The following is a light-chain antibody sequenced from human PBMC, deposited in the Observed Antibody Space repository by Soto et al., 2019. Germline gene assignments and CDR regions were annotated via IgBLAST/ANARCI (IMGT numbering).Light chain of an antibody. CDR3: AAWDDSLNGYV. Sequence: QSVLPQPPSESGTPGQIVTISCSGSSSNIGSNTVNWYQQLPGTAPKLLIYSNNQRPSGVPDRFSGSKSGTSASLAISGLQSEDEADYYCAAWDDSLNGYVFGTGTKVTVL. J-gene: IGLJ1*01. CDR1: SSNIGSNT. CDR2: SNN. V-gene: IGLV1-44*01.